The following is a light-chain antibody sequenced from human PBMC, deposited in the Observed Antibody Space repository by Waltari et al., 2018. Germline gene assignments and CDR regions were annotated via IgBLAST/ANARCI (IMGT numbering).Light chain of an antibody. CDR2: DVS. Sequence: QSALTQPASVSGSPGQSLTTSCTGTSSDDGASNYVSWYQQHPGKAPQPLIFDVSNRPSGVSTRFSGSKSGNTASLTISGLQAEDEAVYHCSSYTSSSSRLFGGGTKVTVL. CDR3: SSYTSSSSRL. V-gene: IGLV2-14*03. CDR1: SSDDGASNY. J-gene: IGLJ3*02.